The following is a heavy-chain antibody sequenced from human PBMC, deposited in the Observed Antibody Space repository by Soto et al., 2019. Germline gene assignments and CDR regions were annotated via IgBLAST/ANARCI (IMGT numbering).Heavy chain of an antibody. CDR3: ARPDRYCSGGSCYSGAHR. J-gene: IGHJ5*02. CDR1: DGSSSSNSYY. CDR2: IYYSGNT. D-gene: IGHD2-15*01. Sequence: PSDTPSLTCTVSDGSSSSNSYYWVCIRQPPGKGLDWIGSIYYSGNTYYNPSLKSRVTLSVDTSKNQFSLKLSFVTAADTAVYYCARPDRYCSGGSCYSGAHRLGQGNLVTVSS. V-gene: IGHV4-39*01.